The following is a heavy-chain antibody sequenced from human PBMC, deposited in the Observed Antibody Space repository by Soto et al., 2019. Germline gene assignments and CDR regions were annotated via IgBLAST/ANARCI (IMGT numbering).Heavy chain of an antibody. J-gene: IGHJ6*02. CDR2: INPSGGST. Sequence: GASVKVSCKASGYTFTSYYMHWVRQAPGQGLEWMGIINPSGGSTSYAQKFQDRVTMTRDTSTSTVYMELSSLRSEDTAVYYCARDGRFGVVTWRGMDVWGQGTTVTVSS. CDR3: ARDGRFGVVTWRGMDV. CDR1: GYTFTSYY. D-gene: IGHD3-3*01. V-gene: IGHV1-46*01.